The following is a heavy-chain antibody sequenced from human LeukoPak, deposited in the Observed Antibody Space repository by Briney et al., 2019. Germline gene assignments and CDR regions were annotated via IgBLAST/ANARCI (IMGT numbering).Heavy chain of an antibody. CDR3: ARVRRDSSSNWFDP. CDR2: IYYSGSN. V-gene: IGHV4-39*07. D-gene: IGHD6-6*01. J-gene: IGHJ5*02. CDR1: GVSSSSSSYV. Sequence: SVTLSLNCTVSGVSSSSSSYVWGWIRQPPGKGVEWIGSIYYSGSNSYNPPHYSRVTMTVDTSTNQFSHKLRSVPAADTAVYYCARVRRDSSSNWFDPWGQGTLVTVSS.